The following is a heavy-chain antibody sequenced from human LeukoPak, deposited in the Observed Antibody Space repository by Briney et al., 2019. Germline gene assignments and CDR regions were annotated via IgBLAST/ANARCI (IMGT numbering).Heavy chain of an antibody. CDR1: GFTFSTYA. CDR2: ITGSGDGT. CDR3: AKAGLVRGGALDS. D-gene: IGHD4/OR15-4a*01. J-gene: IGHJ4*02. Sequence: GGSLRLSCAASGFTFSTYAMTWVRQAPGKGLEWVSSITGSGDGTSAADSVTGRFSISRDNSKSTLYLQMNSLRVEDTAVYYCAKAGLVRGGALDSWGQGTLVTVSA. V-gene: IGHV3-23*01.